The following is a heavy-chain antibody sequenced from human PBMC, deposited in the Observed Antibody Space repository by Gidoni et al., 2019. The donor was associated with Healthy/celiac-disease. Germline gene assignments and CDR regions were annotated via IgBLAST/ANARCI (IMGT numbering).Heavy chain of an antibody. Sequence: EVQLLESGGGLVQPGGSLRLSCAASGFTFSSYAMSWVRQAPGKGLGWVSAISGSGGSTYYADSVKGRFTISRDNSKNTLYLQMNSLRAEDTAVYYCAKFQELLWFGEKYYYYGMDVWGQGTTVTVSS. CDR3: AKFQELLWFGEKYYYYGMDV. V-gene: IGHV3-23*01. CDR1: GFTFSSYA. J-gene: IGHJ6*02. CDR2: ISGSGGST. D-gene: IGHD3-10*01.